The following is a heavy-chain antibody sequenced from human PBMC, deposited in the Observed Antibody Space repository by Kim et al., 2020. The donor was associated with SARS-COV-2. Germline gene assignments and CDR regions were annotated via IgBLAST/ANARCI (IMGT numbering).Heavy chain of an antibody. CDR1: GFTFSSYA. J-gene: IGHJ6*02. V-gene: IGHV3-30*04. CDR2: ISYDGSNK. CDR3: ARDGSGSYVHYYGMDV. D-gene: IGHD3-10*01. Sequence: LSLTCAASGFTFSSYAMHWVRQAPGKGLEWVAVISYDGSNKYYADSVKGRFTISRDNSKNKLYQQMNSLRAEDTAVYYCARDGSGSYVHYYGMDVWGQGTTGTVSS.